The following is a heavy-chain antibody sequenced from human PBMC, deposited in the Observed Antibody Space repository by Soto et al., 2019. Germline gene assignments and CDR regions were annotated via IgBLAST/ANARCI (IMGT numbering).Heavy chain of an antibody. CDR2: INSDGSST. V-gene: IGHV3-74*01. CDR3: ARDPDIVVVPAAKFIGY. D-gene: IGHD2-2*01. CDR1: GFTFSSYW. Sequence: GGSLRLSCAASGFTFSSYWMHWVRQAPGKGLVWVSRINSDGSSTSYADSVKGRFTISRDNAKNTLYLQMNSLRAEDTAVYYWARDPDIVVVPAAKFIGYWGQGTLVTVSS. J-gene: IGHJ4*02.